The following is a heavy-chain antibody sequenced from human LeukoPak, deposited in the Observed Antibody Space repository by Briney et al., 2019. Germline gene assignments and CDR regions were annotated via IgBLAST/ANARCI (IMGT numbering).Heavy chain of an antibody. J-gene: IGHJ6*04. Sequence: SETLSFTCTVSGGSISSYFWSWIGQPPGKGLEWIGYIYYSGSTNYNPSLKSRVTISVDTSKNQFSLKLSSVTAADTAVYYCARGDYDFWSGYQMDVWGKGTTVTVSS. CDR2: IYYSGST. D-gene: IGHD3-3*01. CDR3: ARGDYDFWSGYQMDV. V-gene: IGHV4-59*01. CDR1: GGSISSYF.